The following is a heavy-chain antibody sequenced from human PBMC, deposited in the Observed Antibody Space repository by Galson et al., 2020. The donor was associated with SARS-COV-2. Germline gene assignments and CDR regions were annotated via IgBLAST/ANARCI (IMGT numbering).Heavy chain of an antibody. Sequence: GGSLRLSCTASGFTFSDYAMNWFRQAPGKGLEWVGFIRSKAYGGTTEYAASVKGRFTISRDDSKSVADLQMNSLKTEDSAVYYCSRHSVPILSGYYTTFDYWGQGTLVTVSS. D-gene: IGHD3-3*01. CDR3: SRHSVPILSGYYTTFDY. CDR1: GFTFSDYA. V-gene: IGHV3-49*03. CDR2: IRSKAYGGTT. J-gene: IGHJ4*02.